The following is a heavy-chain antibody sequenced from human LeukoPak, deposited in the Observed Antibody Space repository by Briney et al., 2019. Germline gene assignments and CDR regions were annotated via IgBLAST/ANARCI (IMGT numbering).Heavy chain of an antibody. CDR3: AKEGRKSFVSLIYSGWAFDI. D-gene: IGHD2-15*01. Sequence: GGSLRLSCAASGFTFSSYAMSWVRQAPGKGLEGVSAISGSGGSTYYADSVKSRFTISRDNSKNTLYLQMNSLRAEDTAVYYCAKEGRKSFVSLIYSGWAFDIWGQGTMVTVSS. V-gene: IGHV3-23*01. CDR1: GFTFSSYA. CDR2: ISGSGGST. J-gene: IGHJ3*02.